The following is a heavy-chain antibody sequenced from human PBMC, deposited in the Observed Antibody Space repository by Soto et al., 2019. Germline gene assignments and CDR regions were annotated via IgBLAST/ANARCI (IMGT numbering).Heavy chain of an antibody. Sequence: PSETLSLTCTVSGGSISSGDYYWSWIRQPPGKGLEWIGYIYYSGSTIYNPSLESRVTISVDTSKNQFSLILNSVTAADTAVYYCARDLWGYCGTDCYPLDVWGPGTTVTVSS. D-gene: IGHD2-21*02. J-gene: IGHJ6*02. CDR3: ARDLWGYCGTDCYPLDV. V-gene: IGHV4-61*08. CDR2: IYYSGST. CDR1: GGSISSGDYY.